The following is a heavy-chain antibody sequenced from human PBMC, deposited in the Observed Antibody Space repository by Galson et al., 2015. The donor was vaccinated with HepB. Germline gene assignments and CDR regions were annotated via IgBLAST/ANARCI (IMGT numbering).Heavy chain of an antibody. D-gene: IGHD5-18*01. CDR3: ARGGYSYGKFDY. CDR2: ISGDNANT. Sequence: SVKVSCKASGYTFSRHGISWVRQAPGQGLEWMGWISGDNANTNYAQKLQGRVTVTTDTSTSTAYMELTSLRSDDAAVYYCARGGYSYGKFDYWGQGTLVTVSS. CDR1: GYTFSRHG. V-gene: IGHV1-18*01. J-gene: IGHJ4*02.